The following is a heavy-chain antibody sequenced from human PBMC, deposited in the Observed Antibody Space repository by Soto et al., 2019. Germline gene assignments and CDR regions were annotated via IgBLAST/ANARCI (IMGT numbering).Heavy chain of an antibody. CDR3: AGSSNDYDSSGYSSPY. J-gene: IGHJ4*02. V-gene: IGHV4-34*01. Sequence: PSETLSLTCAVYGGSFSGYYWSWIRQPPGKGLEWIGEINHSGSTNYNPSLKSRVTISVDTSKNQFSLKLSSVTAADTAVYHCAGSSNDYDSSGYSSPYWGQGTLVTVSS. CDR1: GGSFSGYY. CDR2: INHSGST. D-gene: IGHD3-22*01.